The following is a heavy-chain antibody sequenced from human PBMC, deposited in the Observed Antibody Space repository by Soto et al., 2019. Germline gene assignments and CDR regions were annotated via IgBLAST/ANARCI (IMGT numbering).Heavy chain of an antibody. CDR3: ARGARYNWNYGSRRPATLDY. CDR1: GGSFSGYY. CDR2: INHSGST. D-gene: IGHD1-7*01. V-gene: IGHV4-34*01. J-gene: IGHJ4*02. Sequence: SETLSLTCAVYGGSFSGYYWSWIRQPPGKGLEWIGEINHSGSTNYNPSLKSRVTISVDTSKNQFSLKLSSVTAADTAVYYCARGARYNWNYGSRRPATLDYWGQGTLVTVS.